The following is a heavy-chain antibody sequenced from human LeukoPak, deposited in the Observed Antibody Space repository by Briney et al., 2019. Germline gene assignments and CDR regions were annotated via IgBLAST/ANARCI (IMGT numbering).Heavy chain of an antibody. J-gene: IGHJ3*02. CDR1: GGSISSGGYY. D-gene: IGHD2-21*01. Sequence: SETLSLTCTVSGGSISSGGYYWSWIRQPPGKGLEWIGYIYHSGSTYYNPSLKSRVTISVDRSKNQFSLKLSSVTAADTAVYYCATEDIVVPSGAFDIWGQGTMVTVSS. CDR3: ATEDIVVPSGAFDI. CDR2: IYHSGST. V-gene: IGHV4-30-2*01.